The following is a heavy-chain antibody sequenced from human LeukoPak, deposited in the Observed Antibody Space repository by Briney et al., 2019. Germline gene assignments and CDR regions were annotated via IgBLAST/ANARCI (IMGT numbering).Heavy chain of an antibody. CDR2: ITSTGTYI. CDR3: ARDPYSGNYGAYYYYYMDV. V-gene: IGHV3-21*01. Sequence: GGSLRLSCAASGFSFSDYNMNWVRQAPGKALEWVSSITSTGTYIFYGDSVKGRFTISRDNAKNSLYLQMNGLRAEDTAVYYCARDPYSGNYGAYYYYYMDVWGKGTTVTISS. J-gene: IGHJ6*03. D-gene: IGHD1-26*01. CDR1: GFSFSDYN.